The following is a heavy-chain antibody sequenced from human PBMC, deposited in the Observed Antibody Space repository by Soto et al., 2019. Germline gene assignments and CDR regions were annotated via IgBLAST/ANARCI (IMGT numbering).Heavy chain of an antibody. CDR3: ARDKREHCSSTSCYSYHYYYGMDV. J-gene: IGHJ6*02. CDR2: IIPIFGTA. V-gene: IGHV1-69*13. Sequence: SVKVSCKASGGTFSSYASSWVRQAPGQGLEWMGGIIPIFGTANYAQKFQGRVTITADESTSTAYMELSSLRSEDTAVYYCARDKREHCSSTSCYSYHYYYGMDVWGQGTTVIVSS. D-gene: IGHD2-2*02. CDR1: GGTFSSYA.